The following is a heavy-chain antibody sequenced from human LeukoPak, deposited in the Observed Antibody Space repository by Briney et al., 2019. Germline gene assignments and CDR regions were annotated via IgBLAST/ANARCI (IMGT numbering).Heavy chain of an antibody. CDR2: ISWNSYSI. D-gene: IGHD5-24*01. CDR3: AKDVDGYNSYFDY. J-gene: IGHJ4*02. CDR1: GFTFDDYA. Sequence: PGGSLRLSCAASGFTFDDYAVHWVRQAPGKGLEWVSSISWNSYSIGYADSVKGRFTISRDNAKNSLYLQMNSLRAADTALYFCAKDVDGYNSYFDYWGQGTLVTVSS. V-gene: IGHV3-9*01.